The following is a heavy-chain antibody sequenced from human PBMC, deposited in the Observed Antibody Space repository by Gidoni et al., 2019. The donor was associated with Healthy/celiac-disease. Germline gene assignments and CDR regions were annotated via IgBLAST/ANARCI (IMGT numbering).Heavy chain of an antibody. CDR1: GFTFGTAW. Sequence: EVQLVESGGGLVKPGGSLRLSCAASGFTFGTAWMSLVRQAPGKGLEWVGRIKSKTDGGTTDYAAPVKGRFTISRDDSKNTLYLQMNSLKTEDTAVYYCTTSNRRYYYYYGMDVWGQGTTVTVSS. D-gene: IGHD4-4*01. V-gene: IGHV3-15*01. J-gene: IGHJ6*02. CDR3: TTSNRRYYYYYGMDV. CDR2: IKSKTDGGTT.